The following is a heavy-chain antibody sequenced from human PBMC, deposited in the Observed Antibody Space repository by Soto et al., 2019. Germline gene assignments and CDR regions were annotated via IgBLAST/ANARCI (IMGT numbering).Heavy chain of an antibody. CDR1: GGSISSGGYY. V-gene: IGHV4-31*03. CDR2: IYYSGST. CDR3: AGTRSGYYKAFDY. D-gene: IGHD3-22*01. Sequence: KPSETLSLTCTVSGGSISSGGYYWSWIRQHPGKGLEWIGYIYYSGSTYYNPSLKSRVTISVDTSKNQFSLKLSSVTAADTAVYYCAGTRSGYYKAFDYWGQGTLVTVSS. J-gene: IGHJ4*02.